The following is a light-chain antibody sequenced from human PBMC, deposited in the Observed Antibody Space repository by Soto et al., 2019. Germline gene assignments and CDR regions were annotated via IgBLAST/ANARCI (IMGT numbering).Light chain of an antibody. CDR1: QSVSSY. Sequence: PGERATLSCRASQSVSSYLAWYQQKPGQAPRLLIYDASNRATGIPARFSGSGSGTDFTLTISSLEPEDFAVYYYQQRSNWPPYTFGQGTKLEIK. CDR3: QQRSNWPPYT. V-gene: IGKV3-11*01. CDR2: DAS. J-gene: IGKJ2*01.